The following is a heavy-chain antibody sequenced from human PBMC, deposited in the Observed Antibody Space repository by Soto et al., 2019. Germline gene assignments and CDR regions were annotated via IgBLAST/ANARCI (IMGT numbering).Heavy chain of an antibody. V-gene: IGHV4-31*11. CDR3: ARDQDQPFRDV. J-gene: IGHJ6*02. Sequence: VQLQESCPGLVKPSQTLSLTCAVSGVSISSGYYYWSWIRQHPGKGLEWIGYIYYIGSTYYNPSIKSRVTIAVDRSKNQFSLKLRSVTAADTAVYYCARDQDQPFRDVWGQGTAVTVSS. CDR2: IYYIGST. CDR1: GVSISSGYYY.